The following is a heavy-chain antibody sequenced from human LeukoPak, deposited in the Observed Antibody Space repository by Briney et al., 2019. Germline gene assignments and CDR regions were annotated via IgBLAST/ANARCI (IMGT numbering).Heavy chain of an antibody. D-gene: IGHD6-19*01. J-gene: IGHJ4*02. V-gene: IGHV3-53*01. CDR3: ARGSGWYDY. CDR2: ICSGGST. Sequence: GGSLRLSCAASGFTVSSNYMAWVRQAPGKGLEWVSAICSGGSTYYTDSVKGRFSVSRDISKNTVYLQMNSLRVEDAAVYFCARGSGWYDYWGQGTLVTVSS. CDR1: GFTVSSNY.